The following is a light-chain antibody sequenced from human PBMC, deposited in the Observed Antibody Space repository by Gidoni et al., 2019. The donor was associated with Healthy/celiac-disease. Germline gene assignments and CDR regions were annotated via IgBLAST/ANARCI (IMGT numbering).Light chain of an antibody. V-gene: IGKV3-11*01. J-gene: IGKJ1*01. Sequence: EIVLTQSPATMSLSPGERATLSCRASQSVSSYLAWYQQKPVQAPRLLIYDASNRATGIPARFSVSGSGTDFTLTISSLEPEDFAFYYCQQRSNWPWTFGQGTKVEIK. CDR2: DAS. CDR3: QQRSNWPWT. CDR1: QSVSSY.